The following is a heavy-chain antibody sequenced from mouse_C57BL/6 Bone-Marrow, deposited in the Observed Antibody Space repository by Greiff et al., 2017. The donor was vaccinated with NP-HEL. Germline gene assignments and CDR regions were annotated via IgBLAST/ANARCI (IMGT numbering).Heavy chain of an antibody. J-gene: IGHJ3*01. CDR1: GYTFTSYW. D-gene: IGHD4-1*01. V-gene: IGHV1-55*01. CDR2: LYPGSGST. Sequence: QVQLQQPGAELVKPGASVKMSCKASGYTFTSYWITWVKQRPGPGLEWIGDLYPGSGSTNSNAKFKSKAPLTVDTSSSTAYMQLSSLTSEDSAVYYCAREIWGLETWFAYWGQGTLVTVSA. CDR3: AREIWGLETWFAY.